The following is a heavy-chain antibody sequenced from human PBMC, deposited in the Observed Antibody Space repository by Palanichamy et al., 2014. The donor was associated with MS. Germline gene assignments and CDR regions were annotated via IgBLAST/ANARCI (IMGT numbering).Heavy chain of an antibody. CDR2: ISSSGSHT. CDR3: ARVSTTAAAGTVDY. V-gene: IGHV3-11*06. D-gene: IGHD6-13*01. J-gene: IGHJ4*02. Sequence: ISSSGSHTPYADSVKGRFTISRDNAKNSLYLQMNSLRDEDTAVYYCARVSTTAAAGTVDYWGQGTLVAVSS.